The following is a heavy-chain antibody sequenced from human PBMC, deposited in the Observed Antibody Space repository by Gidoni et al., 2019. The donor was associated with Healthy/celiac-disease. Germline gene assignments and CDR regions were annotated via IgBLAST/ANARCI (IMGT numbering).Heavy chain of an antibody. J-gene: IGHJ4*02. CDR2: IYYSGST. CDR3: ARRRGIAAAEYYFDY. D-gene: IGHD6-13*01. Sequence: QLQLQESVPGLVKPSETLSLTCTVSGGSISSSSYYWGWIRQPPGKGLEWIGSIYYSGSTYYNPSLKSRVTISVDTSKNQFSLKLSSVTAADTAVYYCARRRGIAAAEYYFDYWGQGTLVTVSS. V-gene: IGHV4-39*01. CDR1: GGSISSSSYY.